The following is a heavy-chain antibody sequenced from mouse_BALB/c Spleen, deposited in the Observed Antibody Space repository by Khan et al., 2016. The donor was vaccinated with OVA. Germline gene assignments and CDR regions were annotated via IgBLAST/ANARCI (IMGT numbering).Heavy chain of an antibody. Sequence: QVQLKESGPGLVAPSQTLSISCTVPGFSISNYGVHWVRQPPGKGLEWLGVIWAGGSTNHNSALMSRLSITKDNSKNQVFLKMNSLQTDDTAIYYCARAFYNGAWFAYWGQGTLVTVSA. J-gene: IGHJ3*01. CDR2: IWAGGST. CDR1: GFSISNYG. CDR3: ARAFYNGAWFAY. V-gene: IGHV2-9*02. D-gene: IGHD1-3*01.